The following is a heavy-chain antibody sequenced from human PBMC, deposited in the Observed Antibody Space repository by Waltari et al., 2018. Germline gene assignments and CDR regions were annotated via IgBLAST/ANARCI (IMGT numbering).Heavy chain of an antibody. CDR1: GFTFSSYA. J-gene: IGHJ3*01. V-gene: IGHV3-30-3*01. D-gene: IGHD2-2*02. CDR2: ISYDGSNK. CDR3: ARDPYTDLDFGAFDL. Sequence: QVQLVESGGGVVQPGRSLRLSCAASGFTFSSYAMHWVRQAPGKGLEWVAVISYDGSNKYYADSVKGRFTISRDNSKNTLYLQMNSLRADDTAVYYCARDPYTDLDFGAFDLWGQGTMVTVSS.